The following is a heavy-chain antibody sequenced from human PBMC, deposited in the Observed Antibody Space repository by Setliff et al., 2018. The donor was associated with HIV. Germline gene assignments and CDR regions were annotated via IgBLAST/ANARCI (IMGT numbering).Heavy chain of an antibody. CDR3: ARAGRRHYYGSGSYAVFDY. D-gene: IGHD3-10*01. CDR1: GFTFSSYA. CDR2: IGTLSDT. Sequence: SGGSLRLSCAASGFTFSSYAMSWVRQAPGKGLEWVSCIGTLSDTYYPNSVKGRFTISRDNAKNSLYLQMNGLRAGDTAVYFCARAGRRHYYGSGSYAVFDYWGQGIVVTVSS. J-gene: IGHJ4*02. V-gene: IGHV3-13*01.